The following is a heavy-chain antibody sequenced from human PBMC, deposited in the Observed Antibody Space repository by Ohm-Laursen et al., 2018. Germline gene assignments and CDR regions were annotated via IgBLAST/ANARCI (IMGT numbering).Heavy chain of an antibody. V-gene: IGHV1-2*02. D-gene: IGHD2-15*01. CDR3: ARINSFGYSQPY. J-gene: IGHJ4*02. CDR1: GYTFTDYY. CDR2: INPNGDGT. Sequence: ASVKVSCKSSGYTFTDYYMHWVRQAPGQGLEWMGWINPNGDGTNYAQKYQGRVTMTRDTSINTDYMELNRLKSDDTAVYYCARINSFGYSQPYWGQGALVTVSS.